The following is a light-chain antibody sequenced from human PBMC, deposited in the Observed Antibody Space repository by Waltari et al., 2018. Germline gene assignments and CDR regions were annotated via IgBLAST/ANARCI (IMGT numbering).Light chain of an antibody. CDR1: QSISNW. J-gene: IGKJ2*01. V-gene: IGKV1-5*03. CDR3: QQYNTYSS. Sequence: DIQMTQSPSSLSASVGDRVTITCRASQSISNWLAWYQQKPGKAPILLIYKASILKSGVPSRFSGSGPGTQFTLTISSLQPGDFATYYCQQYNTYSSFGQGTKLEIK. CDR2: KAS.